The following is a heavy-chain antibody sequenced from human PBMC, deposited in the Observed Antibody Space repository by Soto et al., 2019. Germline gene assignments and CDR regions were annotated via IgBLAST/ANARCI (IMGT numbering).Heavy chain of an antibody. D-gene: IGHD3-3*02. J-gene: IGHJ4*02. CDR3: AGDVYAIFGVVHLGC. Sequence: PWVSIRVSFAACGFTFSSYSRNWGLQAPEKELQSVSYISSSRSTIYYTASVKGRFTSTRDNAKNPRYLQMNSQRDMDTALYSCAGDVYAIFGVVHLGCWGQGTLVTVAS. CDR2: ISSSRSTI. V-gene: IGHV3-48*02. CDR1: GFTFSSYS.